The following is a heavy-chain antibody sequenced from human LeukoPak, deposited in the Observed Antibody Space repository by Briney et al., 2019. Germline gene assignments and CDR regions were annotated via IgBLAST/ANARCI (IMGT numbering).Heavy chain of an antibody. J-gene: IGHJ6*03. V-gene: IGHV4-34*01. CDR3: ARGGRYCGGGSCPKYYYYYMDV. CDR2: INHSGST. D-gene: IGHD2-15*01. Sequence: SETLSLTCAVYGGSFSGYYWSWIRQPPGKGLEWIGEINHSGSTNYNPSLKSRVTISVDTSKNQFSLKLSSVTAADTAVYYCARGGRYCGGGSCPKYYYYYMDVWGKGTTVTVSS. CDR1: GGSFSGYY.